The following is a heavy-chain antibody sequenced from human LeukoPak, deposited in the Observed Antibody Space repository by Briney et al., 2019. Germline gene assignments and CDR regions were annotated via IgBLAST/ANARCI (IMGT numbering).Heavy chain of an antibody. V-gene: IGHV3-23*01. CDR3: ARYTSNVVGKRHYFDY. D-gene: IGHD1-26*01. CDR1: GFTFSSYA. CDR2: FSGSGGST. J-gene: IGHJ4*02. Sequence: PGGSLRLSCAASGFTFSSYAMSWVRQAPGKGLEWVSAFSGSGGSTYYADSVKGRFTISRDNAKNSLYLQMNSLRAEDTAVYYCARYTSNVVGKRHYFDYWGQGTLVTVSS.